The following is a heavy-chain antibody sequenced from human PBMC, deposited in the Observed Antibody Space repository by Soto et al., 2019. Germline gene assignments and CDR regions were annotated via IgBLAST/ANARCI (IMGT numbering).Heavy chain of an antibody. D-gene: IGHD5-18*01. CDR3: VKERSGHSYADS. CDR2: ISGSGDRT. J-gene: IGHJ4*02. V-gene: IGHV3-23*01. CDR1: GFTFSNYA. Sequence: EVQLLESGGGLVQPGGSLRLSCAASGFTFSNYAMSWLRQPPGKGLEWVSAISGSGDRTYYADSVKGRFTISRDNSKNTLYLQMNSLRAEDSAGYYCVKERSGHSYADSWGQGTLVTVSS.